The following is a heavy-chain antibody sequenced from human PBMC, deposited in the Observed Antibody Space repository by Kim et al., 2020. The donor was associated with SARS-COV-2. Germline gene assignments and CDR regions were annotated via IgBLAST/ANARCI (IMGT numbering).Heavy chain of an antibody. J-gene: IGHJ5*02. CDR3: ATVYNWFDT. Sequence: SETLSLTCAVSGGSVRNGSFYWSWIRQPPGKRLEWIGYIYYSGSPKYNPSLKSRVSMSVDLTKNQFSLNLNSVTGADTAVYYCATVYNWFDTWGQGTVVTVSS. CDR1: GGSVRNGSFY. V-gene: IGHV4-61*01. CDR2: IYYSGSP.